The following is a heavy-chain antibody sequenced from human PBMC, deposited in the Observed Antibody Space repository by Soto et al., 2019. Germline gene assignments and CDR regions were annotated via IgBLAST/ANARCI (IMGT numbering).Heavy chain of an antibody. D-gene: IGHD6-13*01. J-gene: IGHJ6*02. CDR2: IWFDGRNQ. CDR1: GIKFSSYG. Sequence: PGGSLRLSCAASGIKFSSYGMHWVRQAPGKGLEWVAIIWFDGRNQYYADSVKGRFTISRDNSKNTLYLRMNGLRADDTAVYYCARDIAEDNYYYYSGMDVWGQGTTVTVSS. V-gene: IGHV3-33*01. CDR3: ARDIAEDNYYYYSGMDV.